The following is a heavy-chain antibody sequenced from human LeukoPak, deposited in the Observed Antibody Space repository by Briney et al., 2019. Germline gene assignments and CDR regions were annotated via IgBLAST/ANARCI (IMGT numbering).Heavy chain of an antibody. Sequence: PGGSLTLSFVASGFTFISYYMHWVRQAPGKGPVWVSGINTDGSSTTYADSVKGRFTISRDNAKNTVYLQMNSLRADDTAVYSCARTTGTNRLLDYWGQGTLVTVSS. CDR3: ARTTGTNRLLDY. CDR2: INTDGSST. V-gene: IGHV3-74*01. J-gene: IGHJ4*02. D-gene: IGHD1-14*01. CDR1: GFTFISYY.